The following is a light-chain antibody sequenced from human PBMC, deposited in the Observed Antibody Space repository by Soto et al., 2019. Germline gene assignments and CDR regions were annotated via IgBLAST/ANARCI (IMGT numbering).Light chain of an antibody. CDR3: VQGTQSYS. V-gene: IGKV2-24*01. CDR2: MVS. Sequence: DFVMTQTPLSSPVTLGQPASISCRSSQSLVHSDGNSYLSWLHQRPGQPPRLLIYMVSNRFFGVADTFSGSGAGADVTLKISRVEPEDVGVYYCVQGTQSYSLGQGTKLPIK. J-gene: IGKJ2*03. CDR1: QSLVHSDGNSY.